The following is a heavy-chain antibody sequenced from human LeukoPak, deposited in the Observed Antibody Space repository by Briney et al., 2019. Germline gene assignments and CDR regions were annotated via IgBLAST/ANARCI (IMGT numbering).Heavy chain of an antibody. CDR3: ARDLFSLYYYDSSGYYPHDAFDI. J-gene: IGHJ3*02. CDR1: GYTFTGYY. CDR2: INPNSGGT. Sequence: ASVKVSCKASGYTFTGYYMHLVRQAPGQGLEWMGWINPNSGGTNYAQKFQGWVTMTRDTSISTAYMELSRLRSDDTAVYYCARDLFSLYYYDSSGYYPHDAFDIWGQGTMVTVSS. V-gene: IGHV1-2*04. D-gene: IGHD3-22*01.